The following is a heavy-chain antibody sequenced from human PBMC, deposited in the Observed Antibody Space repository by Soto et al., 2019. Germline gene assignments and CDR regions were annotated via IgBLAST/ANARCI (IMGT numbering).Heavy chain of an antibody. Sequence: QVQLVQSGAEVKKPGASVKVSCEASGYTFIDYYLHWVRQAPGQGLEWMGIIDPSGGSTSYAQKYQDRVTMPRDTSTCTVYMELSRVRSEDTAVYYCARVPSSSWYGLGVYYLDYWGQGTLVTVSS. V-gene: IGHV1-46*01. D-gene: IGHD6-13*01. J-gene: IGHJ4*02. CDR3: ARVPSSSWYGLGVYYLDY. CDR1: GYTFIDYY. CDR2: IDPSGGST.